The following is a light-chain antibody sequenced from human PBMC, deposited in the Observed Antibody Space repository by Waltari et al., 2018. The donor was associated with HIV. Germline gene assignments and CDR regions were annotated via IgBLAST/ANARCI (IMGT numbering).Light chain of an antibody. Sequence: SVLTQPPSASGTPGQSVTISCSGRSSTIGSNYVYWYQHFPGTTPTPLIYRDNARPSGVPDRFSGSKSGTSASLAISGLRSEDEADYYCAAWDDSLSGWVFGGGTKLTVL. CDR3: AAWDDSLSGWV. CDR2: RDN. V-gene: IGLV1-47*01. CDR1: SSTIGSNY. J-gene: IGLJ3*02.